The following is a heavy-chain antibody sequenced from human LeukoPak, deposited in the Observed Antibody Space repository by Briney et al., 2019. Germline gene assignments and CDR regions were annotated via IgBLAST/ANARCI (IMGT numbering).Heavy chain of an antibody. CDR1: GFPFSSYW. V-gene: IGHV3-7*01. D-gene: IGHD2-2*01. Sequence: GGSLRLSCVASGFPFSSYWMTWVRQAPGKGLEWVANIKQDGSKKSYADSVKGRFTISRDNAKNSLYLQMNSLRAEDTAVYYCAKIVVVPAAYNGMDVWGQGTTVTVSS. J-gene: IGHJ6*02. CDR3: AKIVVVPAAYNGMDV. CDR2: IKQDGSKK.